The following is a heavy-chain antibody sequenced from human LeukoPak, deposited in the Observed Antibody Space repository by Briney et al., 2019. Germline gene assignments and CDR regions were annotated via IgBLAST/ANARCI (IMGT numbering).Heavy chain of an antibody. Sequence: GGSLRLSCAASGFTFSSYSMSWVRQAPGKGLEWVANIKQDGSEKYYVDSVKGRFTISRDNAKNSLYLQMNSLRAEDTAVYYCARGGLLWFGLDPWGQGTLVTVSS. D-gene: IGHD3-10*01. CDR3: ARGGLLWFGLDP. J-gene: IGHJ5*02. CDR2: IKQDGSEK. V-gene: IGHV3-7*01. CDR1: GFTFSSYS.